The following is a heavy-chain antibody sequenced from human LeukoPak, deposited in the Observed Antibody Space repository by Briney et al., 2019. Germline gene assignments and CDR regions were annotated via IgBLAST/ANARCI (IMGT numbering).Heavy chain of an antibody. J-gene: IGHJ4*02. CDR2: IYGDGRI. D-gene: IGHD5-18*01. CDR3: ARESGYSYGLAGFFDY. Sequence: PGGSLRLSCAASGFTVTSNYTSWVRQAPGKGLEWVSVIYGDGRIHYADSVKGRFTISRDDSKNTLYLQMNSLRAEDTAAYYCARESGYSYGLAGFFDYWGQGTLVTVSS. V-gene: IGHV3-53*01. CDR1: GFTVTSNY.